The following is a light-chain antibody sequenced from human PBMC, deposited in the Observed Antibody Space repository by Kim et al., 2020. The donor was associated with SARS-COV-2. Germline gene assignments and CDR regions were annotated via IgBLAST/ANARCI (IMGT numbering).Light chain of an antibody. J-gene: IGKJ1*01. V-gene: IGKV1-39*01. Sequence: DIQMTQSPSSLSASVGDRVTITCRASQSISSYLNWYQQKPGKAPKLLIYAASSLQSGVPSSFSGSGSGTDFTLTISSLQPEDFATYYCQQSYSSPWTFGRGTKLEIK. CDR1: QSISSY. CDR2: AAS. CDR3: QQSYSSPWT.